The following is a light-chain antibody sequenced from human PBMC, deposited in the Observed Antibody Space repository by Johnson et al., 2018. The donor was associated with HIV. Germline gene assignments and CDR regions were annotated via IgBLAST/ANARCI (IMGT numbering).Light chain of an antibody. V-gene: IGLV1-51*02. CDR2: ENN. CDR1: SSNIGNNY. Sequence: QPVLTQPPSVSAAPGQKVTISCSGSSSNIGNNYVSWYQQLPGTAPKLLIYENNKRPSVIPDRFSGSKSGTSATLGITGLQTGDEADYYCGTWDSSLSAGYVFGTGTKVTVL. J-gene: IGLJ1*01. CDR3: GTWDSSLSAGYV.